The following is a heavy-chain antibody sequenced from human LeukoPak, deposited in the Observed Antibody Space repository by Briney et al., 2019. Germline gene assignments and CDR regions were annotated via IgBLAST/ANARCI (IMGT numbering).Heavy chain of an antibody. J-gene: IGHJ5*02. CDR2: IYTSGST. CDR3: AGRIAAAGRTGWFDP. Sequence: SQTLSLTCTVSGGSISSGSYYWSWIRQPAGKGLEWIGRIYTSGSTNYNPSLKSRVTISVDTSKNQFSLKLSSVTAADTAVYYCAGRIAAAGRTGWFDPWGQGTLVTVSS. CDR1: GGSISSGSYY. D-gene: IGHD6-13*01. V-gene: IGHV4-61*02.